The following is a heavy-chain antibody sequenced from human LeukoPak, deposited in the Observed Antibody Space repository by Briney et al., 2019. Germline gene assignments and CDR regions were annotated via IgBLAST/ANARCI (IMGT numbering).Heavy chain of an antibody. J-gene: IGHJ4*02. CDR2: SLRGGNT. Sequence: SETLSLTCSVSGFSISIPYYWGWIRQPPGKGLGWIGHSLRGGNTFYNPSLRRRLTISLDTSKNQVSMKLSSVTAADAAVYYCAMITVTTGIDSWGQGTLVTVSS. D-gene: IGHD4-17*01. CDR1: GFSISIPYY. CDR3: AMITVTTGIDS. V-gene: IGHV4-38-2*02.